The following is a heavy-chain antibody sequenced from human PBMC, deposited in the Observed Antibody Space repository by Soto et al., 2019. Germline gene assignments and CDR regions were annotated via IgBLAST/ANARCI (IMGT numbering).Heavy chain of an antibody. Sequence: SETLSLTCTVSGGSISSSSYYWGWIRQPPGKGLEWIGSIYYSGSTYYNPSLKSRVTISVHTSKNQFSLKLSSVTAADTAVYYCASQPDHYDRVTPFYWGQGTLVTVS. CDR3: ASQPDHYDRVTPFY. D-gene: IGHD3-22*01. J-gene: IGHJ4*02. CDR1: GGSISSSSYY. V-gene: IGHV4-39*01. CDR2: IYYSGST.